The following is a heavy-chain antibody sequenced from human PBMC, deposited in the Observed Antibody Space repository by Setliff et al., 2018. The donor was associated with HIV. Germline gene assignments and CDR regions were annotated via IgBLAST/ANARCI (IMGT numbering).Heavy chain of an antibody. CDR2: IYYSGTT. CDR3: ARYRNDAFDV. J-gene: IGHJ3*01. V-gene: IGHV4-59*02. CDR1: GGSVSSYH. Sequence: SETLSLTCTVSGGSVSSYHWGWIRQPPGKGLEWIGYIYYSGTTNYNSSLKSRVTISVATSKTQFSLQLSSVTAADTALYYCARYRNDAFDVWGQGTMVTVSS. D-gene: IGHD3-16*02.